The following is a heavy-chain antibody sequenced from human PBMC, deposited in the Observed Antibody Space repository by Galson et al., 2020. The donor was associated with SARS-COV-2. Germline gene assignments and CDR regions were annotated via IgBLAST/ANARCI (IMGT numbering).Heavy chain of an antibody. CDR3: ATQPAAIPPYYYYMDV. Sequence: ASVKVSCKVSGYTLTELSMHWVRQAPGKGLEWMGGFDPEDGETIYAQKFQGRVTMTEDTSTDTAYMELSSLRSEDTAVYYCATQPAAIPPYYYYMDVWGKGTTVTVSS. V-gene: IGHV1-24*01. CDR2: FDPEDGET. J-gene: IGHJ6*03. D-gene: IGHD2-2*02. CDR1: GYTLTELS.